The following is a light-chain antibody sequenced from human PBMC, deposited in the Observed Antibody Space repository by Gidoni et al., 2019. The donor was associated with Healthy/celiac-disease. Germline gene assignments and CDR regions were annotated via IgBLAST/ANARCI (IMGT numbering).Light chain of an antibody. CDR1: SGSIASNY. J-gene: IGLJ3*02. CDR2: EDN. Sequence: NFMLTQPHPASQSPGKTVTISCTRSSGSIASNYVQWYQQRPSSAPTTVIYEDNQRPSGVPDRFSGSIDSSSNSASLTISGLKTEDEADYYCQSYDSSSWVFGGGTKLTVL. CDR3: QSYDSSSWV. V-gene: IGLV6-57*04.